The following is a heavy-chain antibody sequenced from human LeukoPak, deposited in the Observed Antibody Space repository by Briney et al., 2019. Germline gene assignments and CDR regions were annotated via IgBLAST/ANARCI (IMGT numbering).Heavy chain of an antibody. J-gene: IGHJ4*02. CDR3: ARVSDYYDSSGRHFDY. CDR1: GGTLSSYA. V-gene: IGHV1-69*13. CDR2: IIPIFGTA. D-gene: IGHD3-22*01. Sequence: SVKVSCKASGGTLSSYAISWVRQAPGQGLEWMGGIIPIFGTANYAQKFQGRVTITADESTSTAYMELSSLRSEDTAVYYCARVSDYYDSSGRHFDYWGQGTLVTVSS.